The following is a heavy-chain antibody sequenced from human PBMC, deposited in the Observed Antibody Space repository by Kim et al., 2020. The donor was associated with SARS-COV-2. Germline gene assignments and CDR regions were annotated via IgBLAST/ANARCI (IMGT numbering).Heavy chain of an antibody. J-gene: IGHJ3*02. CDR1: GFTFSSYA. V-gene: IGHV3-64D*06. Sequence: GGSLRLSCSASGFTFSSYAMHWVRQAPGKGLEYVSAISSNGGSTYYADSVKGRFTISRDNSKNTLYLQMSSLRAEDTAVYYCVRAGQRNVWFGAFDIWGQGTMVTVSS. CDR3: VRAGQRNVWFGAFDI. D-gene: IGHD3-10*01. CDR2: ISSNGGST.